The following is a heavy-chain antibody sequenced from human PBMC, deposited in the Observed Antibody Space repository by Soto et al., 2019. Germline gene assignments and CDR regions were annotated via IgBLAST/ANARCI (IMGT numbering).Heavy chain of an antibody. CDR2: ISSSSSYI. D-gene: IGHD3-10*01. CDR3: ARVISGSGSYYLWYYYYSMDV. Sequence: PGGSLRLSCAASGFTFSSYSMNWVRQAPGKGLEWVSSISSSSSYIYYADSVKGRSTISRDNANNSLYLQMNSLRAEDTAVYYCARVISGSGSYYLWYYYYSMDVWGQGTTVTVSS. V-gene: IGHV3-21*01. CDR1: GFTFSSYS. J-gene: IGHJ6*02.